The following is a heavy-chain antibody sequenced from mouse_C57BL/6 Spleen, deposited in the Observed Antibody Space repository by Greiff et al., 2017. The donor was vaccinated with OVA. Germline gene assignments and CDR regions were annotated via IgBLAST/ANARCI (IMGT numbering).Heavy chain of an antibody. Sequence: EVKLQESGPELVKPGASVKIPCKASGYTFTDYNMDWVKQSHGKSLEWIGDINPNNGGTIYNQKFKGKATLTVDKSSSTAYMELRSLTSEDTAVYYCARLRRDYYAMDYWGQGTSVTVSS. CDR3: ARLRRDYYAMDY. CDR2: INPNNGGT. D-gene: IGHD2-12*01. CDR1: GYTFTDYN. V-gene: IGHV1-18*01. J-gene: IGHJ4*01.